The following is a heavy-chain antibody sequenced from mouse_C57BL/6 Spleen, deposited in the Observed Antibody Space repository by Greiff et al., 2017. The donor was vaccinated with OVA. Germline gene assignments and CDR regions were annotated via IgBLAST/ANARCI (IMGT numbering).Heavy chain of an antibody. Sequence: QVQLQQSGAELARPGASVKMSCKASGYTFTSYTMPWVKQRPGQGLEWIGYINPSSGYTKYNQKFKDKATLTADKSSSTAYMQLSSLTSEDSAVYYCASCYGPYYFDYWGKGTTLTVSS. CDR3: ASCYGPYYFDY. CDR2: INPSSGYT. CDR1: GYTFTSYT. V-gene: IGHV1-4*01. J-gene: IGHJ2*01. D-gene: IGHD1-1*02.